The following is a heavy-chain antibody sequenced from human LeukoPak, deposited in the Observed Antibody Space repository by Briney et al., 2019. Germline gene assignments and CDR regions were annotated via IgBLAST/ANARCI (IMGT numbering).Heavy chain of an antibody. D-gene: IGHD1-26*01. Sequence: EASVKVSCTDSGYTFTSYAMNWVRQAPGQRLEWMGWINTNTGNPTYAQGFTGRFVFSLNTSVSTAYLQISSLKAEDTAVYYCASHYPTDAFDIWGQGTKVTVSS. J-gene: IGHJ3*02. CDR3: ASHYPTDAFDI. CDR2: INTNTGNP. CDR1: GYTFTSYA. V-gene: IGHV7-4-1*02.